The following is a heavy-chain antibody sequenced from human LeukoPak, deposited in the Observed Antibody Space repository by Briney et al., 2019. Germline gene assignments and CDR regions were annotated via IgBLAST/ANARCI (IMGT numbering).Heavy chain of an antibody. CDR2: IKQDGSEK. V-gene: IGHV3-7*01. J-gene: IGHJ4*02. CDR1: GFTFSTYW. Sequence: GGSLRLSCATSGFTFSTYWMSWVRQAPGKGLEWVANIKQDGSEKYYVDSVKGRFTISRDDAKNSLYLQMNSLRVEDTAVYYCARDCCGSGGLHYWGQGTLVTVSS. CDR3: ARDCCGSGGLHY. D-gene: IGHD6-19*01.